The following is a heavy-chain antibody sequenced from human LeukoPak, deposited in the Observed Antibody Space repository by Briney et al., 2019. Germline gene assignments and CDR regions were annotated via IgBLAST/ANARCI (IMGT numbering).Heavy chain of an antibody. CDR1: GGSVSSGSYY. CDR2: IYYSGTT. Sequence: PSETLSLTCTVSGGSVSSGSYYWNWIRQPPGKVLEWIGYIYYSGTTIYNPSLKSRVTMSVDTSKNQFSLKLSSVTAADTAVYFCASGSSGYDPWGQGTLVTVSS. CDR3: ASGSSGYDP. V-gene: IGHV4-61*01. J-gene: IGHJ5*02. D-gene: IGHD5-12*01.